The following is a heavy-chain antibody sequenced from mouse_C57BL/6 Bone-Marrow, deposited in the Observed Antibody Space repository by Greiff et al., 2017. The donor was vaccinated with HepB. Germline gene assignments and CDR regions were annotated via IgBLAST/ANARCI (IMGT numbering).Heavy chain of an antibody. V-gene: IGHV5-12*01. CDR1: GFTFSDYY. CDR3: SRLGFDY. J-gene: IGHJ2*01. Sequence: EVQVVESGGGLVQPGGSLKLSCAASGFTFSDYYMYWVRQTPEKRLEWVAYISNGGGSTYYPDTVKGRFTISSNNAKNTLYLQMSRLKSEDTAMYYCSRLGFDYWGQGTTLTVSS. CDR2: ISNGGGST.